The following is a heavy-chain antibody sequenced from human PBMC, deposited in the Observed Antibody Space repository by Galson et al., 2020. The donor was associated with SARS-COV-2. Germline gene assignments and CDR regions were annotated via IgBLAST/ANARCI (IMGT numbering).Heavy chain of an antibody. V-gene: IGHV1-18*04. CDR2: ISAYNGDT. CDR1: GYTFTSYG. Sequence: ASVKVSCKASGYTFTSYGISWVRQAPGQGLEWMGWISAYNGDTNYAQKLQGRVTMTTDTSTSTAYMELGSLTSDDTAVYYCARGLTDTAMGAGLDCWGQGTLVTVSS. CDR3: ARGLTDTAMGAGLDC. J-gene: IGHJ4*02. D-gene: IGHD5-18*01.